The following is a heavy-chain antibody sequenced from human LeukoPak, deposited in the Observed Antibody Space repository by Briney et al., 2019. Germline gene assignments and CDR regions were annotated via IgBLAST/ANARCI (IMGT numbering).Heavy chain of an antibody. Sequence: PGGSLRLSCAASGFTFDDYGMSWVRQAPGKGLEWVSGINWNGGSTGYADSVKGRFTISRDNAKNSLYLQMNSLRAEDTALYYCARAGGLVIAGPFNYWGKEPWSPSPQ. J-gene: IGHJ4*01. CDR3: ARAGGLVIAGPFNY. V-gene: IGHV3-20*04. CDR1: GFTFDDYG. D-gene: IGHD3-3*01. CDR2: INWNGGST.